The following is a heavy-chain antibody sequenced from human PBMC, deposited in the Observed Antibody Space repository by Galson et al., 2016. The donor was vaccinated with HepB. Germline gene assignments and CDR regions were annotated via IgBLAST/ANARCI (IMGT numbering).Heavy chain of an antibody. CDR2: INHSGKT. Sequence: SETLSLTCAVYGGSFSDYYWTWIRQPPGKGLEWIGEINHSGKTNYNPSLRSRATISVDTSKNQFSLKLRSVTAADTAVYYCARQPSPQEEDIFDSWGQGTLVTVSS. CDR1: GGSFSDYY. V-gene: IGHV4-34*01. J-gene: IGHJ4*02. D-gene: IGHD2-15*01. CDR3: ARQPSPQEEDIFDS.